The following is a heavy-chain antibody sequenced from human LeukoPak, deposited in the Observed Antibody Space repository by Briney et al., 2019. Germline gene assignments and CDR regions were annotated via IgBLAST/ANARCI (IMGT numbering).Heavy chain of an antibody. CDR3: ATRYCSSTSCYGMGAFDI. Sequence: ASVKVSCKVSGYTLTELSMHWVRQAPGKGLEWTGGFDPEDGETIYAQKFQGRVTMTEDTSTDTAYMELSSLRSEDTAVYYCATRYCSSTSCYGMGAFDIWGQGTMVTVSS. J-gene: IGHJ3*02. D-gene: IGHD2-2*01. CDR1: GYTLTELS. CDR2: FDPEDGET. V-gene: IGHV1-24*01.